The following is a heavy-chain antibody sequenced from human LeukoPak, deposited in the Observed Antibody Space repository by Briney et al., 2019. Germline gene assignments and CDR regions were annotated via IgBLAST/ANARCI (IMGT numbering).Heavy chain of an antibody. V-gene: IGHV5-51*01. CDR2: VNPGDSDI. CDR3: ARHVDDSSGYYYRTMYYFDY. J-gene: IGHJ4*02. CDR1: GYSFTSYR. Sequence: GESLKISCKGSGYSFTSYRIGWVRRMPGKGLEWMGIVNPGDSDIRYSPSFQGQATISADKSISTAYLQWSSLKASDTAMYYCARHVDDSSGYYYRTMYYFDYWGQGTLVTVSS. D-gene: IGHD3-22*01.